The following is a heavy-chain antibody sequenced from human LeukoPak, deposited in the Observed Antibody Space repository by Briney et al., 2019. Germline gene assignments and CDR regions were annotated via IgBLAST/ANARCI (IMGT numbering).Heavy chain of an antibody. D-gene: IGHD2-15*01. CDR3: ARWQLGYCSGGSCPNWFDP. CDR1: GFTFSSYG. CDR2: IWYDGSNK. V-gene: IGHV3-33*01. J-gene: IGHJ5*02. Sequence: GGSLRLSCAASGFTFSSYGMHWVRQAPGKGLEWVAVIWYDGSNKYYADSVKGRFTISRDNSKNTPYLQMNSLRAEDTAVYYCARWQLGYCSGGSCPNWFDPWGQGTLVTVSS.